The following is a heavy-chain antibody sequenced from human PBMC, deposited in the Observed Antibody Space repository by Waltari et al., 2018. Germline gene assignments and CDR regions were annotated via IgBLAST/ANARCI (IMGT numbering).Heavy chain of an antibody. CDR1: GGSISSSIYF. Sequence: QLQLQESGPGLVKPSETLSLTCTVSGGSISSSIYFWGWIRQPPGKGLEWIGSRNYGGGTYYNASLRSRVTISLDTSKNQFSLKVNSVTAADTAVYYCARHEAYTTRDYWGQGTLVTVSS. V-gene: IGHV4-39*01. CDR3: ARHEAYTTRDY. D-gene: IGHD2-21*01. J-gene: IGHJ4*02. CDR2: RNYGGGT.